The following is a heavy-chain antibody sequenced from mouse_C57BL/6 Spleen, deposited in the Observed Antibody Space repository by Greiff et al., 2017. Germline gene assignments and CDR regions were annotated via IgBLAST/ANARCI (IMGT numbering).Heavy chain of an antibody. J-gene: IGHJ1*03. CDR1: GFTFSDYG. V-gene: IGHV5-17*01. D-gene: IGHD2-10*02. Sequence: EVHLVESGGGLVKPGGSLKLSCAASGFTFSDYGMHWVRQAPEKGLEWVSYISSGSSTIYYADTVKGRFTISSDNAKNTLFLQMTSLRSEDTAMYYCARGYGNWYFDVWGTGTTVTVSS. CDR3: ARGYGNWYFDV. CDR2: ISSGSSTI.